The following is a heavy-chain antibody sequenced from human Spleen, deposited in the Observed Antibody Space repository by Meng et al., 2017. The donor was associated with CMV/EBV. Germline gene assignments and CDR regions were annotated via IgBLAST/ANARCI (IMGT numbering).Heavy chain of an antibody. V-gene: IGHV2-5*02. CDR3: AQKRDAYNR. D-gene: IGHD5-24*01. J-gene: IGHJ4*02. Sequence: QISLQESGPTLVKPTXTLTLTCTFSGFSLNSSGVGVGWIRQPPGKALEWLALIYWDDDNRYSPSLKSRLTITKDTSRNQVVLTMTNMDPVDTATYYCAQKRDAYNRWGQGTLVTVSS. CDR1: GFSLNSSGVG. CDR2: IYWDDDN.